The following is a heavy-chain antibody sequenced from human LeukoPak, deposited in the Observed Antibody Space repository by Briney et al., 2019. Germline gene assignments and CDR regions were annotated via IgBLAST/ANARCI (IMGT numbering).Heavy chain of an antibody. CDR3: SRQPGDYNY. J-gene: IGHJ4*02. D-gene: IGHD3-10*01. V-gene: IGHV1-2*02. Sequence: ASVKLSCKASGSSFTVCFIHWEWQAPGQGLEWVGWINPNTGGTNCGQKFQGRVSMTRDTSISTAYMELSKLTSYYPAIYFCSRQPGDYNYWGQGTLVTVSS. CDR2: INPNTGGT. CDR1: GSSFTVCF.